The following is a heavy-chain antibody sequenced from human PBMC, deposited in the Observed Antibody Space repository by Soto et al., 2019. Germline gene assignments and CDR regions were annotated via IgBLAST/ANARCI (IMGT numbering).Heavy chain of an antibody. Sequence: GGSLRLSCAASGFTVSSNYMSWVRQAPGKGLEWVSVIYSGGSTYYADSVKGRFTISRDNSKNTLYLQMNSLRAEDTAVYYCAREGVPAAPMNYYGMDVWGQGTTVTVSS. CDR3: AREGVPAAPMNYYGMDV. CDR1: GFTVSSNY. J-gene: IGHJ6*02. D-gene: IGHD2-2*01. CDR2: IYSGGST. V-gene: IGHV3-53*01.